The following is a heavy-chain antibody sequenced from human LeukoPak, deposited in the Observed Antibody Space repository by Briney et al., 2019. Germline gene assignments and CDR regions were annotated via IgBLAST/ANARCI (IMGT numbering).Heavy chain of an antibody. CDR2: IYYSGST. V-gene: IGHV4-31*03. CDR3: ARRWGGYETIDY. J-gene: IGHJ4*02. Sequence: SETLSLTCTVSGGSISSGGYYWSWIRQHPGKGLEWIGYIYYSGSTYYNPSLKSRVTISVDTSKNQFSLKLSSVTAADTAVYYCARRWGGYETIDYWGQGTLVTVSS. D-gene: IGHD5-12*01. CDR1: GGSISSGGYY.